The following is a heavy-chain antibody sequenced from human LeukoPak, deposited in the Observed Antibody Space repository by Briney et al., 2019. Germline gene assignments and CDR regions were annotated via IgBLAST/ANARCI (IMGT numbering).Heavy chain of an antibody. D-gene: IGHD2-15*01. CDR3: ARDCSGGSCYSY. V-gene: IGHV1-8*01. Sequence: ASVKVSCKASGYTFTSYDINWVRQASGQGLEWVGWMNPNSGNTGYAQKFQGRVTITWNTSISTAYMELSSLRSDDTAVYYCARDCSGGSCYSYWGQGTLVTVSS. J-gene: IGHJ4*02. CDR2: MNPNSGNT. CDR1: GYTFTSYD.